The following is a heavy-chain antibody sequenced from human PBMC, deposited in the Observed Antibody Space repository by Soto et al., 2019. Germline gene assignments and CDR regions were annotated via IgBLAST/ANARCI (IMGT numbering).Heavy chain of an antibody. Sequence: GGSLRLSCAASGFNFINYNMNWVRQTPEKGLEWISYISGFSTTIYYADSVKGRFTISRDNAKNSLYLQMSSLRDEDTAIYYCTRANWYSEYWGQGTLVTVSS. V-gene: IGHV3-48*02. CDR2: ISGFSTTI. J-gene: IGHJ4*02. CDR1: GFNFINYN. D-gene: IGHD7-27*01. CDR3: TRANWYSEY.